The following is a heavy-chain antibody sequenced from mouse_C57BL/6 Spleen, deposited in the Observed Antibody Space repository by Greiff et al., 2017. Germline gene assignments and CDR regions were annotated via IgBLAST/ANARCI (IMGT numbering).Heavy chain of an antibody. Sequence: EVQLQQSGPELVKPGASVKISCKASGYTFTDYYMNWVKQSHGKSLEWIGDINPNNGGTSYNQKFKGKATLTVDKSSSTAYMELRSLTSEDSAVXYCARLDWEEDYWGQGTTLTVAS. D-gene: IGHD4-1*01. CDR1: GYTFTDYY. CDR3: ARLDWEEDY. J-gene: IGHJ2*01. CDR2: INPNNGGT. V-gene: IGHV1-26*01.